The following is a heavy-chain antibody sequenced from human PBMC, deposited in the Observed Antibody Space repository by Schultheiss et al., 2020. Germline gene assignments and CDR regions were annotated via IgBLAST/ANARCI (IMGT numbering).Heavy chain of an antibody. Sequence: LRLSCAASGFTFSSYAMSWVRQAPGKGLEWIGYIYYSGSTYYNPSLKSRVTISVDTSKNQFSLKLSSVTAADTAVYYCARLSSTGDRYDFDYWGQGTLVTVAS. CDR3: ARLSSTGDRYDFDY. CDR2: IYYSGST. CDR1: GFTFSSYA. J-gene: IGHJ4*02. V-gene: IGHV4-31*02. D-gene: IGHD3-10*01.